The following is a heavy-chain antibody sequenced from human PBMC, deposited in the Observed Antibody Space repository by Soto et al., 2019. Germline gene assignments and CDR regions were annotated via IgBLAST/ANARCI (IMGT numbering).Heavy chain of an antibody. CDR3: ARASLGCSSTSCYARSYFYYYMDV. CDR2: INPSGGST. Sequence: QVQLVQSGAEVKNPGASVKVSCKASGYTFTSYYMHWVRQAPGQGLEWMGIINPSGGSTSYAQKFQGRVTMTRDTSTSTVYMELSSLRSEDTAVYYCARASLGCSSTSCYARSYFYYYMDVWGKGTTVTVSS. D-gene: IGHD2-2*01. J-gene: IGHJ6*03. CDR1: GYTFTSYY. V-gene: IGHV1-46*03.